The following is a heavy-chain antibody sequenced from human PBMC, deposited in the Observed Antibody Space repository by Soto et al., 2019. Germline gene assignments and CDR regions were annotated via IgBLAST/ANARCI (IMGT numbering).Heavy chain of an antibody. CDR3: ARGITILGFYYYYYGMDV. V-gene: IGHV3-23*01. J-gene: IGHJ6*02. CDR1: GLTFSSYA. D-gene: IGHD3-3*01. CDR2: ISGSGGST. Sequence: HPGGSLRLSCAASGLTFSSYAMSWVRQAPGKGLEWVTAISGSGGSTYYAESVKGRFTISRDNSKNTLYLQMNSLRAEDTAVYYCARGITILGFYYYYYGMDVWGQGTTVTVSS.